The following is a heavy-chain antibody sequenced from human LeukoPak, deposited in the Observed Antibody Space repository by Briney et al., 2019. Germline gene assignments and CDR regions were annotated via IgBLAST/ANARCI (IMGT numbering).Heavy chain of an antibody. Sequence: GGSLRLSCAASGFTSSSYGMHWVRQAPGKGLEWVAVISFDGSNTYYRDSVKGRFTISRDNSKNTLYLQMSAVRPEDTAVYYCAKETGSGSTPYYLDHWGQGTLVTVSS. D-gene: IGHD3-10*01. CDR2: ISFDGSNT. J-gene: IGHJ4*02. CDR1: GFTSSSYG. CDR3: AKETGSGSTPYYLDH. V-gene: IGHV3-30*18.